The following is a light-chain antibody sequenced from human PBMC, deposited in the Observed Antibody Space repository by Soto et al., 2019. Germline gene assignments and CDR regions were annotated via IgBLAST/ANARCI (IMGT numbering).Light chain of an antibody. V-gene: IGKV1-39*01. J-gene: IGKJ4*01. CDR2: AAS. CDR3: QQSYSTAIT. Sequence: DIQMTQSPSSLSASVGDRVTITCRASQSISSYLNWYQQKPGKAPKLLIYAASSLQSGVPSRFSGSGSGTDFTLTISSLQPEDFATYYCQQSYSTAITLGGGTKV. CDR1: QSISSY.